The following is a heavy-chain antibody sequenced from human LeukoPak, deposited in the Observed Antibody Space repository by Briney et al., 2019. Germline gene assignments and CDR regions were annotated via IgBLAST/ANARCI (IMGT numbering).Heavy chain of an antibody. CDR1: GGSFSGYY. D-gene: IGHD3-22*01. CDR2: IYYSGST. Sequence: SETLSLTCAVYGGSFSGYYWGWIRQPPRKGLEWIGSIYYSGSTYYNPSLKSRVTISVDTSKNQFSLKLSSVTAADTAVYYCARKDPEYYYDSSGYSDTWGQGTLVTVSS. V-gene: IGHV4-39*01. CDR3: ARKDPEYYYDSSGYSDT. J-gene: IGHJ5*02.